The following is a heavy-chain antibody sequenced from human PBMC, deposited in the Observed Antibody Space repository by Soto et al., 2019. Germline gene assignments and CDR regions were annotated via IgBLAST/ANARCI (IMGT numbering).Heavy chain of an antibody. CDR3: ADRVLRTVFGLVTTTAIYVDF. Sequence: QITLNESGPTVVRPTENLTLTCRFSGFSLTTSGVGVGWIRQSPGKAPEWLALIYWDDYKRYCGSLKSRLTIAKETSKTQVVLTVSDLDPTDTATYYCADRVLRTVFGLVTTTAIYVDFWGQGTPVAVSS. V-gene: IGHV2-5*02. CDR2: IYWDDYK. J-gene: IGHJ4*02. D-gene: IGHD3-3*01. CDR1: GFSLTTSGVG.